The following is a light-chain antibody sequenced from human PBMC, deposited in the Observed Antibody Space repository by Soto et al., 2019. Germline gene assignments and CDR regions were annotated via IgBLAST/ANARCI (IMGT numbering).Light chain of an antibody. CDR2: GAF. Sequence: EITMTQSPATLSVSPGERATLSCRASQSVANFVAWYQQKPGQAPRLLIYGAFNRATGIPARFSGSGSGTDFTLTISSLEPEDSAVYYCQQRNIWPPVTFGHGTRLEIK. CDR1: QSVANF. J-gene: IGKJ5*01. V-gene: IGKV3-11*01. CDR3: QQRNIWPPVT.